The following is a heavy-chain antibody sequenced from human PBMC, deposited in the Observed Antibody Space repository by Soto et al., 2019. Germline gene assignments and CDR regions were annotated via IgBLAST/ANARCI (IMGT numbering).Heavy chain of an antibody. D-gene: IGHD6-13*01. CDR2: IYYSGST. CDR3: ARDRGSSSWHNWFDP. V-gene: IGHV4-31*03. CDR1: GGSISSGGYY. Sequence: QVQLQESGPGLVKPSQTLSLTCTVSGGSISSGGYYWSWIRQHPGKGLEWIGYIYYSGSTYYNPSLKSRVNISVDTSKNQFSLKLSSVTAADTAVYYCARDRGSSSWHNWFDPWGQGTLVTVSS. J-gene: IGHJ5*02.